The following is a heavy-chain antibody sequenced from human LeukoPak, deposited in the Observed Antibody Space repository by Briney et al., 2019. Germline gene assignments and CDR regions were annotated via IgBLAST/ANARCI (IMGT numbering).Heavy chain of an antibody. CDR3: ARDMRCSSSCSYFDY. CDR2: IYYGGST. J-gene: IGHJ4*02. Sequence: PSGTLSLTCTVSGGSISSGGYYWSWIRQHPGKGLEWIGYIYYGGSTYYNPSLKSRVTISVDTSKNQFSLKLSSVTAADTAVYYCARDMRCSSSCSYFDYWGQGTLVTVSS. CDR1: GGSISSGGYY. V-gene: IGHV4-31*03. D-gene: IGHD6-13*01.